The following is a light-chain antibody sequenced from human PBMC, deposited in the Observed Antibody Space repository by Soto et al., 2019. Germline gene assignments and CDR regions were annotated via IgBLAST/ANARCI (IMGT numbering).Light chain of an antibody. J-gene: IGKJ1*01. CDR2: AAH. Sequence: DIQMTQSTSTLSGSVGDRVTITCRASQTISSWLAWYQQKPGKAPKLIIYAAHILQSGVPSRFSGSGSGTEFTLTISSLQPDDFATYYCQQYNGYSTWKFGQGAKA. V-gene: IGKV1-5*01. CDR1: QTISSW. CDR3: QQYNGYSTWK.